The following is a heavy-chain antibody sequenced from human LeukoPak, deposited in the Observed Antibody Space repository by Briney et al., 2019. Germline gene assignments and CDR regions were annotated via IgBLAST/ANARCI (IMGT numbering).Heavy chain of an antibody. CDR2: IKQDGSEK. V-gene: IGHV3-7*01. Sequence: GGSLRLSCAASGFTFSSYWMSWVRQAPGKGLEWVANIKQDGSEKYYVDSVKGRFTISRDNAKNSLYLQMNSLRAEDTAVYYCARDFCSGGSCYEDDAFDIWGQGTMVTVSS. J-gene: IGHJ3*02. D-gene: IGHD2-15*01. CDR3: ARDFCSGGSCYEDDAFDI. CDR1: GFTFSSYW.